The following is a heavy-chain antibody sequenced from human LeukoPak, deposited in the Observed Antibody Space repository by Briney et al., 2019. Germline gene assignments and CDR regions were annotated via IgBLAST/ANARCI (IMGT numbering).Heavy chain of an antibody. CDR1: GFTFSSYS. CDR3: ARDSPRIYYDSSGYPDY. V-gene: IGHV3-48*01. J-gene: IGHJ4*02. D-gene: IGHD3-22*01. Sequence: GGSLRLSCAASGFTFSSYSMNWVRQAPGKGLEWVSYISSSSSTIYYADSVKGRFTISRGNAKNSLYLQMNSLRAEDTAVYYCARDSPRIYYDSSGYPDYWGQGTLVTVSS. CDR2: ISSSSSTI.